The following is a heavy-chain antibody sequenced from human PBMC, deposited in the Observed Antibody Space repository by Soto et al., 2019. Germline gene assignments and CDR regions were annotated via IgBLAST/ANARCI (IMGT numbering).Heavy chain of an antibody. V-gene: IGHV3-7*03. D-gene: IGHD6-19*01. Sequence: EVQLVESGGGLVQPGGSLRLSCEASGFSFSSYWMNWVRQAPGKGLEWVAIIKKDGSVTYYVDSVKGRITISRDNAKNSLYLQRNGPRAEDTAVYYCAGGSRWLIDYWGRGTLVTVSS. CDR2: IKKDGSVT. CDR3: AGGSRWLIDY. CDR1: GFSFSSYW. J-gene: IGHJ4*02.